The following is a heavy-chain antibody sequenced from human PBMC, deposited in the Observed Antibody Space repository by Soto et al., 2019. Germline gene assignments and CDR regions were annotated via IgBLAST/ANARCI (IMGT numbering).Heavy chain of an antibody. CDR3: ARHDGFSSGWIFDY. D-gene: IGHD6-19*01. V-gene: IGHV4-30-2*01. J-gene: IGHJ4*01. CDR1: GGSISSGGYS. Sequence: SETLSLTCAFSGGSISSGGYSWSWIRQPPGKGLEWIGYIYHSGSTYYNPSLKSRVTISVDSSNNQLSLKLRSVTAAVTAVYYCARHDGFSSGWIFDYWGHGTLVTVSS. CDR2: IYHSGST.